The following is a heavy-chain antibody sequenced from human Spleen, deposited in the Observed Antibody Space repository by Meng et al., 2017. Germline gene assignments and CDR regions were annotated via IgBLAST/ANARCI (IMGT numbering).Heavy chain of an antibody. CDR3: AQRDYAFDI. D-gene: IGHD2-21*01. CDR2: ISSSSSYI. Sequence: GGSLRLSCAASGFTFSSYSMNWVRQAPGKGLERVSSISSSSSYIHYADPVKGRFTISRDNAKNSLYLQMNNLRDEDTAVYYCAQRDYAFDIWGQGTMVTVSS. J-gene: IGHJ3*02. V-gene: IGHV3-21*01. CDR1: GFTFSSYS.